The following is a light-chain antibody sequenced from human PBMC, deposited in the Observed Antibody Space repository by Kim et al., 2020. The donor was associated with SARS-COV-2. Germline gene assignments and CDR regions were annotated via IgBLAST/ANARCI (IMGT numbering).Light chain of an antibody. Sequence: FAGAREHLSCRARQSVSSSYLAWDKQKPGPAPRLLIYGASSRDTGIPDRFSGSGSGTDFTLTMRRLEPEGFAVYYWQQYGSSPWTFGQGNKVDSK. CDR1: QSVSSSY. V-gene: IGKV3-20*01. CDR3: QQYGSSPWT. J-gene: IGKJ1*01. CDR2: GAS.